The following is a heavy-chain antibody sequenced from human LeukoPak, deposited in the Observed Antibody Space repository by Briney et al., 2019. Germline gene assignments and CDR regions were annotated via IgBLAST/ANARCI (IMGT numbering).Heavy chain of an antibody. CDR2: ISSSSSYI. Sequence: PGGSLRLSCAASGFTFSSYSMNWVRQAPGKGLEWVSSISSSSSYIYYADSVKGRFTISRDNAKNSLYLQMNSLRAEDTAVYYCARDREGPPTSIAFDIWGQGTMVTVSS. V-gene: IGHV3-21*01. D-gene: IGHD2/OR15-2a*01. CDR3: ARDREGPPTSIAFDI. J-gene: IGHJ3*02. CDR1: GFTFSSYS.